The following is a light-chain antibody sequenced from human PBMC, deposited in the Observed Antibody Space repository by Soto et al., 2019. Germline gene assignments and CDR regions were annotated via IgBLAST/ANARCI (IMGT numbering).Light chain of an antibody. CDR2: DAS. J-gene: IGKJ1*01. V-gene: IGKV3-11*01. CDR3: QQRSHWPLT. CDR1: QSVSSY. Sequence: EIVLTQSPATLSLSPGERATLSCRASQSVSSYFAWYQQKPGQAPRLLIYDASNRATGIPARFSGSGSGTDFTLTISSIESEDFAVYYCQQRSHWPLTFGQGTKVESK.